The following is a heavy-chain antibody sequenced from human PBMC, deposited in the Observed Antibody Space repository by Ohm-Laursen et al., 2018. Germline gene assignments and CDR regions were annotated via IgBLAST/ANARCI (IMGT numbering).Heavy chain of an antibody. J-gene: IGHJ6*02. D-gene: IGHD6-13*01. CDR3: ARCKQPRDYYGMDV. Sequence: SLRLSCTASGFTFSSYGMHWVRQTPGKGLEWVALIWYDGSNKYYADSVKGRFTISRDNSKNSLYLQMNSLRAEDTAVYYCARCKQPRDYYGMDVWGQGTTVTVSS. V-gene: IGHV3-33*08. CDR1: GFTFSSYG. CDR2: IWYDGSNK.